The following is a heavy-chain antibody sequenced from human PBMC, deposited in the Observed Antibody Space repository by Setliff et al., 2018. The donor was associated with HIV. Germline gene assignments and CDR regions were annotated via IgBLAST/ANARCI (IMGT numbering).Heavy chain of an antibody. CDR2: VYTSEIS. D-gene: IGHD3-10*01. J-gene: IGHJ6*03. CDR3: ARAISTPSYYYHMDV. V-gene: IGHV4-4*08. Sequence: SETLSLTCTLSGGSMSSYYWTWIRQPPGKGLEWIGYVYTSEISNYNSSLRSRVVISLDTSKNQFSLKLGSETAADTAVYYCARAISTPSYYYHMDVWGTGTPVTVSS. CDR1: GGSMSSYY.